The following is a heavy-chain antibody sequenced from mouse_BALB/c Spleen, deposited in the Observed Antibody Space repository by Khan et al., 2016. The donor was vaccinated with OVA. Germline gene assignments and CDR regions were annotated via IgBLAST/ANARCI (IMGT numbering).Heavy chain of an antibody. D-gene: IGHD1-1*01. CDR3: ARRTTVDTRDY. CDR2: INPSSGYT. Sequence: QVQLKESGAELARPGASVKMSCKASGYTFTSNTMHWVKQRPGQGLEWIGYINPSSGYTNYNQNFKDKATLTADKSSSTAYMQLSSLTSEDSAVYYCARRTTVDTRDYWGQGTSVTVSS. V-gene: IGHV1-4*01. CDR1: GYTFTSNT. J-gene: IGHJ4*01.